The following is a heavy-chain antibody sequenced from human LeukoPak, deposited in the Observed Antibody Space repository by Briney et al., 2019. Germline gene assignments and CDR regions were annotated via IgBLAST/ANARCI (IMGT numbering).Heavy chain of an antibody. J-gene: IGHJ4*02. CDR2: INHSGII. CDR3: TRGRYSSSWGPVGNHHDY. V-gene: IGHV4-34*01. CDR1: GGSFSGHY. D-gene: IGHD6-6*01. Sequence: SETLSLTCAVYGGSFSGHYWSWIRQPPGKGLEWIGEINHSGIINYNPSLKSRVTISVDTSKNQFSLKLSSVTAADTAVYYCTRGRYSSSWGPVGNHHDYWGQGTLVTVSS.